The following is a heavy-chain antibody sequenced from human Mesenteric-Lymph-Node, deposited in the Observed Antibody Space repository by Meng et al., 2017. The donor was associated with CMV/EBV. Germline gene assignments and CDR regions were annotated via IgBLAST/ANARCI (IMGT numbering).Heavy chain of an antibody. CDR1: GYRFTRLH. Sequence: ASGYRFTRLHEHWVRPAAGRGLEWMGMINPSVRRTNYAQKFQGRVTMTADTSATTFYMELKNLRADDTAVYFCARDEGDGYRPDFWGQGTLVTVSS. J-gene: IGHJ4*02. V-gene: IGHV1-46*01. CDR2: INPSVRRT. CDR3: ARDEGDGYRPDF. D-gene: IGHD5-24*01.